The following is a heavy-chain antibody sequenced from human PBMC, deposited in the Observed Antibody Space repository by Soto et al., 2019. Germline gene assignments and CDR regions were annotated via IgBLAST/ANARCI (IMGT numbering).Heavy chain of an antibody. CDR2: IYYSGST. J-gene: IGHJ5*02. CDR3: ARNHRPTMVRGSYNWFDP. V-gene: IGHV4-30-4*01. CDR1: GGSISSGDYY. Sequence: SETLSLTCTVSGGSISSGDYYWSWIRQPPGKGLEWIGYIYYSGSTYYNPSLKSRVTISVDTSKNQFSLKLSSVTAADTAVYYCARNHRPTMVRGSYNWFDPWGQGTLVTVSS. D-gene: IGHD3-10*01.